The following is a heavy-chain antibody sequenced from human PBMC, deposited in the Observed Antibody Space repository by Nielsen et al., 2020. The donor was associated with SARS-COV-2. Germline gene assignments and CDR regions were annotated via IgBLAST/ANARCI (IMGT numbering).Heavy chain of an antibody. CDR1: GGSFSGYY. J-gene: IGHJ5*02. Sequence: SETLSLTCAVYGGSFSGYYWSWIRQPPGKGLEWIGEINHSGSTNYNPSLKSRVIISVDTSKTQFSLKLRSVTAADTAVYYCARVISPGSGSYRWFDPWGQGTLVTVSS. D-gene: IGHD3-10*01. CDR2: INHSGST. CDR3: ARVISPGSGSYRWFDP. V-gene: IGHV4-34*01.